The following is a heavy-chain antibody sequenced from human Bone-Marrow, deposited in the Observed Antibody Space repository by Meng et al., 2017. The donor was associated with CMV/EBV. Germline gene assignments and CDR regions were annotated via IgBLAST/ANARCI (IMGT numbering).Heavy chain of an antibody. J-gene: IGHJ5*02. D-gene: IGHD3-22*01. CDR1: GFTFSSYA. CDR2: ISGSGGST. V-gene: IGHV3-23*01. CDR3: AKRNYDSSGRS. Sequence: GESLKISCAASGFTFSSYAMSWVRQAPGKGLEWVSAISGSGGSTYYADSVKGRFTISRDNSKNTLYLRMNSLRAEDTAIYYCAKRNYDSSGRSWGQGTPVTVSS.